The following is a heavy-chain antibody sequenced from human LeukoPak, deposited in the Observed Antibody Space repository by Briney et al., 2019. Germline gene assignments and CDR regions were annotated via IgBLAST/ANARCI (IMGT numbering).Heavy chain of an antibody. CDR1: GXTVSSNY. J-gene: IGHJ6*02. CDR2: IYSGGTT. CDR3: ARDPRTTGKSNYGMDV. Sequence: GGSLRLSCAASGXTVSSNYMSWVRQPPGKGLEWVSIIYSGGTTYYADSVQGRFTISRDNSKNTVYLQMNSPRVEDTAVYYCARDPRTTGKSNYGMDVWGQGTTVTVSS. D-gene: IGHD4-17*01. V-gene: IGHV3-53*01.